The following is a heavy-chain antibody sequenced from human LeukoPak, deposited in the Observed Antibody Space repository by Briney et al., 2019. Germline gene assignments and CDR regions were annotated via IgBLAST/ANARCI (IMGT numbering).Heavy chain of an antibody. CDR3: ARAPWQLLQDAFDI. J-gene: IGHJ3*02. V-gene: IGHV7-4-1*02. CDR2: IITNTGNP. Sequence: ASVKVSCKASGYTFTSYAMDWVRQAPGQGLEWMGWIITNTGNPTYAQGFTGRFVFSLDTSVSTAYLQSSRLKAVYTAVYYCARAPWQLLQDAFDIWGQGTMVTVSS. D-gene: IGHD6-6*01. CDR1: GYTFTSYA.